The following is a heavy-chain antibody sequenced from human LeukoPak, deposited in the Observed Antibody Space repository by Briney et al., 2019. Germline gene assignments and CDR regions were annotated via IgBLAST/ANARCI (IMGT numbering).Heavy chain of an antibody. CDR1: GYTFTDYY. CDR3: ATTREYGPGSYLPDY. V-gene: IGHV1-69-2*01. CDR2: VDPEDGET. J-gene: IGHJ4*02. Sequence: ASVKISCKXSGYTFTDYYMHWVQQAPGKGLEWMGLVDPEDGETIYAEKFQGRVTITADTSTDTAYMELSSLRSEDTAVYYCATTREYGPGSYLPDYWGQGTLVTVSS. D-gene: IGHD3-10*01.